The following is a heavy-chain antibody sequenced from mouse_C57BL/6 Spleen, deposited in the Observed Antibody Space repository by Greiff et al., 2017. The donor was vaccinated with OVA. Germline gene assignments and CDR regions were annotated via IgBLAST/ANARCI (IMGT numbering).Heavy chain of an antibody. CDR3: TNWDRAY. D-gene: IGHD4-1*01. CDR1: GYTFTDYE. V-gene: IGHV1-15*01. J-gene: IGHJ3*01. Sequence: VQLQESGAELVRPGASVTLSCKASGYTFTDYEMHWVKQTPVHGLEWIGAIDPETGGTAYNQKFKGKAILTADKSSSTAYMELRSLTSEDSAVYYCTNWDRAYWGQGTLVTVSA. CDR2: IDPETGGT.